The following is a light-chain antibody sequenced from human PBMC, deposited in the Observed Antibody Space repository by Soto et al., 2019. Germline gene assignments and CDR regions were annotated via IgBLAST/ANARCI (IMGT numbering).Light chain of an antibody. J-gene: IGLJ1*01. CDR1: SSDVGGYNY. Sequence: QSVLTQPASVSGSPGQSITISCTGTSSDVGGYNYVSWYQQHPGKAPKLMIFEVSNRPSGVSNRLSGSKSGNTASLTISGLQAEDEADYYCSSYRSSTTLEVFGTGTKVT. V-gene: IGLV2-14*01. CDR3: SSYRSSTTLEV. CDR2: EVS.